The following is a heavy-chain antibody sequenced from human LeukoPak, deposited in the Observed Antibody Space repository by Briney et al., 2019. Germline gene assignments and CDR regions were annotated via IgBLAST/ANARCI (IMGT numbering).Heavy chain of an antibody. V-gene: IGHV4-31*03. CDR3: ARDWSGFGESYFDY. CDR2: IYYSGST. Sequence: SETLSLTCTVSGGSISSGGYYWSWIRQHPGKGLEWIGYIYYSGSTYYNPSLKSRVTISVDTSKNQFSLKLSSVTAADTAVYYCARDWSGFGESYFDYWGQRTLVTVSS. CDR1: GGSISSGGYY. J-gene: IGHJ4*02. D-gene: IGHD3-10*01.